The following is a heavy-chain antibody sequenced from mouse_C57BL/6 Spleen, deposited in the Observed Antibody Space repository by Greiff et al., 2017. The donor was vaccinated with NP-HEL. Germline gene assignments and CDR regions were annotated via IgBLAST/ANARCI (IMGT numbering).Heavy chain of an antibody. CDR1: GYTFTDYY. Sequence: VQLKQSGPELVKPGASVKISCKASGYTFTDYYMNWVKQSHGKSLEWIGDINPNNGGTSYNQKFKGKATLTVDKSSSTAYMELRSLTSEDSAVYYCARSTVVAPFDYWGQGTTLTVSS. CDR3: ARSTVVAPFDY. CDR2: INPNNGGT. V-gene: IGHV1-26*01. J-gene: IGHJ2*01. D-gene: IGHD1-1*01.